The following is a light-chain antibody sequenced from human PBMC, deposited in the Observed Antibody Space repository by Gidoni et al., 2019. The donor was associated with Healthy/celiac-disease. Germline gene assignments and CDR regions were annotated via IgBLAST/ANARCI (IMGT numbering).Light chain of an antibody. CDR2: GAS. J-gene: IGKJ1*01. Sequence: QSVSSSYLAWYQQKPGQAPRLLTYGASSRATGIPDRFSGSGSGTDFTLTISRLEPEDFAVYYCQQYGSSRTFGQGTKVEIK. CDR1: QSVSSSY. CDR3: QQYGSSRT. V-gene: IGKV3-20*01.